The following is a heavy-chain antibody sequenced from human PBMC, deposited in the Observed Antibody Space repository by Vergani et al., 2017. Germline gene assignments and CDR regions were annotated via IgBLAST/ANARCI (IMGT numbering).Heavy chain of an antibody. Sequence: QLQLQESGPGLVKPSETLSLTCTVSGGSISSSTYYWGWIRQPPGKGLEWLGSVYYSGSTYYNPSLKGRVTISVDTSKNQFSLKLNSVTAADTAVYYCARPLYYYYYMDVWGNGTTVTVSS. CDR1: GGSISSSTYY. CDR3: ARPLYYYYYMDV. CDR2: VYYSGST. J-gene: IGHJ6*03. V-gene: IGHV4-39*01.